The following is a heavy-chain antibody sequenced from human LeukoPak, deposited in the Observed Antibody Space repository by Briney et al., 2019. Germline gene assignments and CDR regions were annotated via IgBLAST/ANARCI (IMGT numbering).Heavy chain of an antibody. CDR2: INPNSGGT. CDR1: GYTFTGYY. Sequence: SVKVSCKASGYTFTGYYMHWVRQAPGQGLEWMGWINPNSGGTNYAQKFQGRVTMTRDTSISTAYMELSRLRSDDTAVYYCARNGGYSSSWDNWFDPWGQGTLVTVSS. CDR3: ARNGGYSSSWDNWFDP. V-gene: IGHV1-2*02. D-gene: IGHD6-13*01. J-gene: IGHJ5*02.